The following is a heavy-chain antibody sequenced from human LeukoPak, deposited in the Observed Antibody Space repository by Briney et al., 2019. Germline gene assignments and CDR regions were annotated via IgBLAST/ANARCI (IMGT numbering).Heavy chain of an antibody. V-gene: IGHV1-58*01. CDR2: IVVGSGDT. CDR1: GFTFTSSA. J-gene: IGHJ3*02. D-gene: IGHD3-10*01. Sequence: SVKVSCMASGFTFTSSAVQWVRQARGQRLEWIGWIVVGSGDTNSAQKFQERVTITRDMSTRTAYMELSSLRSEDTAVYYCGADSMPRGVFSYAFDIWGQGTMVTVSS. CDR3: GADSMPRGVFSYAFDI.